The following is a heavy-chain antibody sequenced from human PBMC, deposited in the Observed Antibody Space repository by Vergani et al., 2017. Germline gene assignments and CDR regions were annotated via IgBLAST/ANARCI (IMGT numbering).Heavy chain of an antibody. CDR3: AKELRSALYSSSSAGFDY. CDR1: GFTFSSYD. V-gene: IGHV3-13*01. Sequence: EVQLVESGGGLVQPGGSLRLSCAASGFTFSSYDMHWVRQATGKGLEWVSAIGTAGDTYYPGSVKGRFTISRDNAKNSLYLQMNSLRAEDTALYYCAKELRSALYSSSSAGFDYWGQGTLVTVSS. D-gene: IGHD6-6*01. J-gene: IGHJ4*02. CDR2: IGTAGDT.